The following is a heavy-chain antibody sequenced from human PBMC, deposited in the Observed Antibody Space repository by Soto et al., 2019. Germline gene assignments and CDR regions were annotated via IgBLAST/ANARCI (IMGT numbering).Heavy chain of an antibody. CDR2: ISAGGGSP. V-gene: IGHV3-23*01. Sequence: EVQVLESGGGLVQPGGSLRLSCAASGFSFSIYAMSWVRQAPGKGLEWVSGISAGGGSPFIADSVKGRFIISRDNAKDTLYLQMNSLTVEDTAIYYCVKHAEYQLVSWFDPWGQGTLVTVSS. D-gene: IGHD6-6*01. CDR3: VKHAEYQLVSWFDP. J-gene: IGHJ5*02. CDR1: GFSFSIYA.